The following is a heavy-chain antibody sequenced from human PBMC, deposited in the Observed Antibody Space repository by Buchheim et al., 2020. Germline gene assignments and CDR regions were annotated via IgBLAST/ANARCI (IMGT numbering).Heavy chain of an antibody. D-gene: IGHD6-6*01. CDR3: ARLAKSIAALLPGTDAFDI. Sequence: QLQLQESGPGLVKPSETLSLTCTVSGGSISSSSYYWGWIRQPPGEGLEWIGSIYYSGSTYYNPSLKSRVTISVDTSKNQFSLKLSSVTAADTAVYYCARLAKSIAALLPGTDAFDIWGQGT. J-gene: IGHJ3*02. V-gene: IGHV4-39*01. CDR2: IYYSGST. CDR1: GGSISSSSYY.